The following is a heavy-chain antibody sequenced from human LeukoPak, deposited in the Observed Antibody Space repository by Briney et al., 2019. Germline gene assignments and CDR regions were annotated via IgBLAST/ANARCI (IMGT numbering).Heavy chain of an antibody. J-gene: IGHJ6*04. CDR1: GGTFSTYA. Sequence: SVTLSCKPSGGTFSTYAISWVRQAPGQWLECGGGIIPIFGTANYAQKFQGRVTITADKSTSTAYMELSSLRSEDTAVYYCARVRDKYYDILSGSYNGSYYYGMDVWGNGTTVTVSS. CDR2: IIPIFGTA. V-gene: IGHV1-69*06. CDR3: ARVRDKYYDILSGSYNGSYYYGMDV. D-gene: IGHD3-9*01.